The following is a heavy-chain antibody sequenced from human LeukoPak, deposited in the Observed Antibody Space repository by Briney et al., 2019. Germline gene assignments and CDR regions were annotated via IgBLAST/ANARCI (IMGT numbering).Heavy chain of an antibody. CDR3: AREYGGEYYFDY. J-gene: IGHJ4*02. CDR2: IFYSGST. CDR1: GFTFSSYG. V-gene: IGHV4-38-2*02. Sequence: GSLRLSCAASGFTFSSYGMSWVRQPPGKALEWIGNIFYSGSTYYSPSLKSRVTISLDTSRNQFSLKLSSVTAADTAVYYCAREYGGEYYFDYWGQGTLVTVSS. D-gene: IGHD3-16*01.